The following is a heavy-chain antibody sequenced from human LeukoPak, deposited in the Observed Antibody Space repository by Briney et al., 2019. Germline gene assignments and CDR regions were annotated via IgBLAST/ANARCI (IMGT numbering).Heavy chain of an antibody. J-gene: IGHJ4*02. CDR1: GGSFSGYY. CDR2: INHSGST. V-gene: IGHV4-34*01. D-gene: IGHD4-17*01. Sequence: SETLSLTCAVYGGSFSGYYWSWIRQPPGKGLEWIGEINHSGSTNYNPSLKSRVTISVDRSKNQFSLKLSSVTAADTAVYYCARVIDYGDEHFDYWGQGTLVTVSS. CDR3: ARVIDYGDEHFDY.